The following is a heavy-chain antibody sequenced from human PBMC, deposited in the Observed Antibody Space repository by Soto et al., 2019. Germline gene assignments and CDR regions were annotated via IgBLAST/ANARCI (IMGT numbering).Heavy chain of an antibody. CDR1: GFTFSNYN. V-gene: IGHV3-21*01. CDR2: ISGTSVYI. J-gene: IGHJ5*02. Sequence: PVGSLRLSCGASGFTFSNYNMNWVRQAPGKGLEWVSHISGTSVYIHYADSVKGRFTISRDNAKNSVYLQMDSLRVEDTAVYYCAREGALKPFSSWGQGALVTVSS. CDR3: AREGALKPFSS.